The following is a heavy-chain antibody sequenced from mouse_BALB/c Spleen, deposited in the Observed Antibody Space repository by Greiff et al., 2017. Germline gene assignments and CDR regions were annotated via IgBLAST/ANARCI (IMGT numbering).Heavy chain of an antibody. J-gene: IGHJ4*01. CDR2: ISYSGST. Sequence: EVKLLESGPGLVKPSQSLSLTCTVTGYSITSDYAWYWIRQFPGNQLEWMGYISYSGSTSYNPSIKSRISITRDTSKNPFFLQLNSVTTEDTATYYCARLGNLYAMDYWGQGTSVTVSS. CDR1: GYSITSDYA. D-gene: IGHD2-1*01. V-gene: IGHV3-2*02. CDR3: ARLGNLYAMDY.